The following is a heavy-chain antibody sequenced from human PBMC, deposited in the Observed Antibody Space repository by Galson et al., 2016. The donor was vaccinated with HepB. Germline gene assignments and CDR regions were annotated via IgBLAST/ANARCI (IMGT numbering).Heavy chain of an antibody. J-gene: IGHJ2*01. V-gene: IGHV3-30-3*01. CDR2: ISYDGSNK. D-gene: IGHD3-22*01. CDR3: AREAFYYDT. CDR1: GFTLSHYA. Sequence: SLRLSCAASGFTLSHYAMDWVRQAPGKGLEWVAFISYDGSNKYYADSVKGRFTVSRDNSKNTLYLQMNSLRGEDTAVYYCAREAFYYDTWGRGTLVTVSS.